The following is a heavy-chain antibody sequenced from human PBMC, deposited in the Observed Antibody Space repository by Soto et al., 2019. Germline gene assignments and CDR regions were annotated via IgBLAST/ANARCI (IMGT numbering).Heavy chain of an antibody. D-gene: IGHD6-19*01. CDR2: IYYSGST. J-gene: IGHJ4*02. CDR3: ARLGQWLPHY. CDR1: GGSISSSSYY. Sequence: SETLSLTCTVSGGSISSSSYYWGWIRQPPGKGLEWIGSIYYSGSTYYNPSLKSRVTISVDTSKNQFSLKLSSVTAADTAVYYCARLGQWLPHYWGQGTLVTVSS. V-gene: IGHV4-39*01.